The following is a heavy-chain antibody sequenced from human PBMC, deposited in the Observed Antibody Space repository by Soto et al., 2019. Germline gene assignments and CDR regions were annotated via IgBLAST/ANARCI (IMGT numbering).Heavy chain of an antibody. CDR2: IYPGDFDT. J-gene: IGHJ4*02. CDR1: GYSFNTYW. CDR3: ARLLGYSYGHQDLFDY. D-gene: IGHD5-18*01. Sequence: PGESLKISCMGSGYSFNTYWIGWVRQMPGKGLEWMGIIYPGDFDTRYSPSFQGHVTMSVDKSINTAYLQWSSLETSDTAMYYCARLLGYSYGHQDLFDYWGQGTPVTVSS. V-gene: IGHV5-51*01.